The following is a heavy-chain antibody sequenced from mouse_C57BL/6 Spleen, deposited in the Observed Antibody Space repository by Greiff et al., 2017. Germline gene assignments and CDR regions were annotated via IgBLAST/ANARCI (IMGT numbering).Heavy chain of an antibody. V-gene: IGHV1-55*01. J-gene: IGHJ2*01. CDR1: GYTFTSYW. CDR2: IYPGSGST. D-gene: IGHD2-4*01. Sequence: QVQLQQPGAELVKPGASVKMSCKASGYTFTSYWITWVKQRPGQGLEWIGDIYPGSGSTNYNEKFKSKATLTVDTSSSTAYMQRSSLTSEDSAVYYCARSGDYDLYYFDYWGQGTTLTVSS. CDR3: ARSGDYDLYYFDY.